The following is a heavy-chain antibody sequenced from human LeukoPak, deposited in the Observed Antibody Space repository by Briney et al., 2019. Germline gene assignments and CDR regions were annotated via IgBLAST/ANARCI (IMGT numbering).Heavy chain of an antibody. J-gene: IGHJ3*02. CDR2: IRYDGSNK. V-gene: IGHV3-30*02. D-gene: IGHD3-22*01. Sequence: GGSLRLSCAASGFTFSSYAMHWVRQAPGKGLEWVAFIRYDGSNKYYADSVKGRFTISRDNSKNTLYLQMNSLRAEDTAVYYCASSPDYYDSSGYYSYAFDIWGQGTMVTVSS. CDR1: GFTFSSYA. CDR3: ASSPDYYDSSGYYSYAFDI.